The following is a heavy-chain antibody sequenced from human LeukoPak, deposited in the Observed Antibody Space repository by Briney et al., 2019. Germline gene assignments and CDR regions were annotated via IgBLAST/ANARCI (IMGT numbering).Heavy chain of an antibody. CDR1: GFTFSSYW. CDR3: AKDQGIQLWLKYFQH. J-gene: IGHJ1*01. CDR2: IKQDGSEK. D-gene: IGHD5-18*01. V-gene: IGHV3-7*05. Sequence: QAGGSLRLSCAGSGFTFSSYWMTWVRQAPGKGLEWVANIKQDGSEKYYVDSVKGRFTISRDNAKNSLFLQMNSLRAEDTAVYYCAKDQGIQLWLKYFQHWGQGTLVTVSS.